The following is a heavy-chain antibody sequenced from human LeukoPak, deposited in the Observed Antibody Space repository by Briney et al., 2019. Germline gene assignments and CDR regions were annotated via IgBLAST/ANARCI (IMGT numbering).Heavy chain of an antibody. V-gene: IGHV3-23*01. CDR1: GFTFSSYS. Sequence: GGSLRLSCAASGFTFSSYSMNWVRQAPGKGLEWVSAISGSGGSTYYADSVKGRFTISRDNSKNTLYLQMNSLRAEDTAVYYCAKDSPMVRGVTYRYWGQGTLVTVSS. CDR3: AKDSPMVRGVTYRY. D-gene: IGHD3-10*01. CDR2: ISGSGGST. J-gene: IGHJ4*02.